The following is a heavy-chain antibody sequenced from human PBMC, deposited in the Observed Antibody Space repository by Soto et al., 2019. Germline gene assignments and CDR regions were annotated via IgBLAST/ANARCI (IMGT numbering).Heavy chain of an antibody. D-gene: IGHD1-26*01. CDR1: GGSISSGDYY. CDR2: IYSSGSA. CDR3: ARGGEGNSGYFDY. V-gene: IGHV4-30-4*01. Sequence: QVQLQESGPGLVKPSQTLSLTCSVSGGSISSGDYYWNWIRQSPGKGLEWIGCIYSSGSAYYNLSLKGRFTLSIDTSKNQFSLKLNSVTAADTAVFYCARGGEGNSGYFDYWGQGTLVTVSS. J-gene: IGHJ4*02.